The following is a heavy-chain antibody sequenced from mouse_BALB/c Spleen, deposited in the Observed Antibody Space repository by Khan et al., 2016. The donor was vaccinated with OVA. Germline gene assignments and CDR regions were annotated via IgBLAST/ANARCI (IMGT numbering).Heavy chain of an antibody. Sequence: VQLKESGPDLVKPGASVKISCKASGYSFTLYYMTWVRQSHGKSPEWIGRVNPNNGDTNYNQNFKGKAILTVDKSSNTAYMELRSLTSEDSAVFYWAREYEFMPYWGQGTVVTVSA. CDR3: AREYEFMPY. J-gene: IGHJ3*01. V-gene: IGHV1-26*01. CDR2: VNPNNGDT. D-gene: IGHD1-2*01. CDR1: GYSFTLYY.